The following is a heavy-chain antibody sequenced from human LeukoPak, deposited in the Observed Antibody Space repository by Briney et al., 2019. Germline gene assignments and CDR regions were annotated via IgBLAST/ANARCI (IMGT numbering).Heavy chain of an antibody. CDR1: GFTFSSYA. CDR3: AREADRSGGSCYSGFDY. CDR2: ISYDGSNK. V-gene: IGHV3-30-3*01. Sequence: GRSLRLSCAASGFTFSSYAMHWVRQAPGKGLEWVAFISYDGSNKYHADSVKGRFTISRDNSKNTLYLQMNSLRAEDTAVYYCAREADRSGGSCYSGFDYWGQGILVIVSS. J-gene: IGHJ4*02. D-gene: IGHD2-15*01.